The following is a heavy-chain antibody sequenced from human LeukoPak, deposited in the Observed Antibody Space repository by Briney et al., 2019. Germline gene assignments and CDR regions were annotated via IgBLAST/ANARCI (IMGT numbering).Heavy chain of an antibody. CDR3: ARDVVRYFDL. V-gene: IGHV4-39*07. Sequence: PSETLSLTCTVSGGSFSSSSYYWGWIRQPPGKGLEWIGSMYYSGSTYYNASLRSRVTMSVDTSKNQFSLKLTSVAATDTAVYYCARDVVRYFDLWGRGTLVTVSS. CDR2: MYYSGST. J-gene: IGHJ2*01. D-gene: IGHD2-15*01. CDR1: GGSFSSSSYY.